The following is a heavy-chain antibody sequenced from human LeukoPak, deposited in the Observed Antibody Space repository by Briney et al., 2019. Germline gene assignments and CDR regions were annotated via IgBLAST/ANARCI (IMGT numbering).Heavy chain of an antibody. J-gene: IGHJ4*02. CDR2: ISSSSSYI. V-gene: IGHV3-21*01. Sequence: GGSPRLSCAASGFTFSSYSMNWVRQAPGKGLEWVSSISSSSSYIYYADPVKGRFTISRDNAKNSLYLQMNSLRAEDTAVYYCARDIVVVPALWGQGTLVTVSS. CDR3: ARDIVVVPAL. CDR1: GFTFSSYS. D-gene: IGHD2-2*01.